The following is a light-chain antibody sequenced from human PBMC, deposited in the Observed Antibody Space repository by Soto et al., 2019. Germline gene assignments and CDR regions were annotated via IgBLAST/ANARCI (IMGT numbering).Light chain of an antibody. Sequence: QSVLTQPPSGSGNPGQRLTISCSGSTSNILRNYVYWYRQFPGTAPRLLISMNDQRPSGVPDRFSGSKSGTSASLAISGLRSEDEADYYCASWDDSLSGYVFGTGTKLTVL. CDR1: TSNILRNY. CDR3: ASWDDSLSGYV. CDR2: MND. V-gene: IGLV1-47*01. J-gene: IGLJ1*01.